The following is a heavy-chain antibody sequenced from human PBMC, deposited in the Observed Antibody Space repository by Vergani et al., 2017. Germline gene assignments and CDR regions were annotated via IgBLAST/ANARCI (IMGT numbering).Heavy chain of an antibody. Sequence: EVQLVPSGAEVKTPGESLTISCKCSGYSFTSYWIGWVRQMPGKGLEWMGIIYPGDSDTRDSPSFQGQVTISADKSISTAYLQWSSLKASDTAMYYCAGLGGYCSSSSCYTSDAFDIWGQGTMVTVSS. V-gene: IGHV5-51*03. J-gene: IGHJ3*02. D-gene: IGHD2-2*01. CDR3: AGLGGYCSSSSCYTSDAFDI. CDR1: GYSFTSYW. CDR2: IYPGDSDT.